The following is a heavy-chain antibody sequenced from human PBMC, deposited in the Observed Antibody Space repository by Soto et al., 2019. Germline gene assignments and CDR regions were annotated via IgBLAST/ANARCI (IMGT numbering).Heavy chain of an antibody. CDR2: ISSSSSYI. CDR3: AREGQDIVLMLYAFYIDY. D-gene: IGHD2-8*01. J-gene: IGHJ4*02. Sequence: PGGYLRLSCAASGFTFSSYSINLVRQAPGKGLEVVSSISSSSSYIYYADSVKGRFTISRDNAKNSLYLQMNSLRAEDTAVYYCAREGQDIVLMLYAFYIDYRGQGTLVTVSS. CDR1: GFTFSSYS. V-gene: IGHV3-21*01.